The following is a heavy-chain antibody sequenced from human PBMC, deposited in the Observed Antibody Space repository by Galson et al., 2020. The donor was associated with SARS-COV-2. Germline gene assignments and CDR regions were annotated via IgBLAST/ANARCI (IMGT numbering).Heavy chain of an antibody. Sequence: GGSLRLSCAASGFTFSSYAMHWVRQAPGKGLEWVAVISYDGSNKYYADSVKGRFTISRDNSKNTLYLQMNSLRAEDTAVYYCARDLDDYSNHDGFFDYWGQGTLVTVSS. CDR1: GFTFSSYA. CDR2: ISYDGSNK. D-gene: IGHD4-4*01. V-gene: IGHV3-30*01. CDR3: ARDLDDYSNHDGFFDY. J-gene: IGHJ4*02.